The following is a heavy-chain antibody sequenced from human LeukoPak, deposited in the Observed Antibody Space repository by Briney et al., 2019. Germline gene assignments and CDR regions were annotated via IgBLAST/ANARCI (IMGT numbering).Heavy chain of an antibody. CDR1: GFTFGNSW. CDR3: AREASSHFT. J-gene: IGHJ5*02. V-gene: IGHV3-7*01. Sequence: PGGSLRLSRAGSGFTFGNSWMNWFRQTPGKGLEWVANIKQDGSEKYVDSVKGRFTISRDIAKTSLYLQMNSLRAEDTAVYYCAREASSHFTWGQGTLVTVSS. CDR2: IKQDGSEK. D-gene: IGHD3-3*02.